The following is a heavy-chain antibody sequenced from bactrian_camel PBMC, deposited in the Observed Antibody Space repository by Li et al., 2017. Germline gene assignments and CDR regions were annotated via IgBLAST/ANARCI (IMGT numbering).Heavy chain of an antibody. CDR2: IDGGGNT. V-gene: IGHV3S53*01. CDR3: AAGPDVCALRAGEYTS. CDR1: GTIDSTYS. J-gene: IGHJ6*01. D-gene: IGHD6*01. Sequence: HVQLVESGGGSVQTGGSLAVTCVGSGTIDSTYSMGWFRQPPGKAREGVAVIDGGGNTAYADSIKGRFTISRDDAKNTMYLQMNSLKPEDTAMYYCAAGPDVCALRAGEYTSWGQGTQVTVS.